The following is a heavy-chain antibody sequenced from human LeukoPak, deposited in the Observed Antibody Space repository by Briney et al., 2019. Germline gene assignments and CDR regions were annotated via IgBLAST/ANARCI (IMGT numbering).Heavy chain of an antibody. J-gene: IGHJ3*02. CDR3: ARRSHAAGNDAFDI. V-gene: IGHV5-51*01. CDR2: IYPGDSDT. Sequence: GESLKISCKGSGYSFTTHWIAWVRQMPGKGLEWMGIIYPGDSDTKYSPSLQGQVTISVDNSIYTAYLQWSGLKASDTAIYYCARRSHAAGNDAFDICSQGTIVTVSS. D-gene: IGHD1-26*01. CDR1: GYSFTTHW.